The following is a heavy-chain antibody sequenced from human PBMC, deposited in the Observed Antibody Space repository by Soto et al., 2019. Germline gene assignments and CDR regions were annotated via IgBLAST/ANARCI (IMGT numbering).Heavy chain of an antibody. V-gene: IGHV3-30*18. J-gene: IGHJ6*02. CDR3: AKDLQAYGDYNYYYYGMDV. CDR2: ISFDGHNK. CDR1: GFTFTTFG. D-gene: IGHD4-17*01. Sequence: QVQLVESGGGVVQPGGSLRLSCTASGFTFTTFGIHWVRQAPGKGLEGGALISFDGHNKYYSDSVKGRFTISRDNYKNTLSLQMNSLRAEDTAVYYCAKDLQAYGDYNYYYYGMDVWGQGTTVSVSS.